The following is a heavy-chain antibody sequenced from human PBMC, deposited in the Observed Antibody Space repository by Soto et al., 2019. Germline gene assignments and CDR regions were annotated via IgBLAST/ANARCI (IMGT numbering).Heavy chain of an antibody. J-gene: IGHJ6*02. D-gene: IGHD4-17*01. V-gene: IGHV1-18*01. CDR1: GYTFTSFG. CDR2: ISAYSGNT. Sequence: ASVKVSCKTSGYTFTSFGISWVRQAPGQGLEWMGWISAYSGNTNYAQKFQGRVTMTTDTSTSTAYMELRSLRSDDTAVYYCARERLPIRSGYYYYGMDVWGQGTTVTVS. CDR3: ARERLPIRSGYYYYGMDV.